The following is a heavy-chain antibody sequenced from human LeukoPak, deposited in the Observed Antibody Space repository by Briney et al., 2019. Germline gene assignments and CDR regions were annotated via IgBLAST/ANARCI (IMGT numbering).Heavy chain of an antibody. J-gene: IGHJ6*02. CDR3: ARAEDRDYYYGMDV. CDR1: GCTFSSYS. Sequence: PGGSLRLSCTASGCTFSSYSLNWVRQAPGKGLEWVSSVSTGSSYIYYADSVKGRFTISRDNDKNSLYLQMNNLRAEDTAVYYCARAEDRDYYYGMDVWGQGTTVTVSS. V-gene: IGHV3-21*01. D-gene: IGHD1-14*01. CDR2: VSTGSSYI.